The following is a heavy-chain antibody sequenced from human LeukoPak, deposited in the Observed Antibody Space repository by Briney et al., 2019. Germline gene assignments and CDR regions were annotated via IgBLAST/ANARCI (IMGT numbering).Heavy chain of an antibody. D-gene: IGHD3-22*01. CDR2: IRYDGSNK. V-gene: IGHV3-30*02. Sequence: PGGSLRLSCVVSGFTFSSSGMHWVRQAPGRGLEWVAFIRYDGSNKYYADSVKGRFTISRDNFENTLYLQMNSLRAEDTAVYYCAKQVEEKWLLNSFKRDFDNWGQGTLVTVSS. CDR1: GFTFSSSG. J-gene: IGHJ4*02. CDR3: AKQVEEKWLLNSFKRDFDN.